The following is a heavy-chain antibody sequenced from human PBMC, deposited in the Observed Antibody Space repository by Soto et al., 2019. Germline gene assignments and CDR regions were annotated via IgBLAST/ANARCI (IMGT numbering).Heavy chain of an antibody. Sequence: SETVSLTCTVSGGSISSGDYYWSWIRQPPGKGLEWIGYIYYSGSTYYNPSLKRRVTISVHTSKNQFYLKLSSVTAADTAGYYCARGPSRTDFDYWGQGTLVTVSS. CDR3: ARGPSRTDFDY. CDR1: GGSISSGDYY. J-gene: IGHJ4*02. CDR2: IYYSGST. V-gene: IGHV4-30-4*01.